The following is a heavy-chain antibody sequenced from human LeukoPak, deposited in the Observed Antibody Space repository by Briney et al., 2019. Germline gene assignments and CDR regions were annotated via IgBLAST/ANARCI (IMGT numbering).Heavy chain of an antibody. CDR1: GFTFSSYA. V-gene: IGHV3-23*01. J-gene: IGHJ4*02. CDR2: ISGSGGST. D-gene: IGHD2-2*01. CDR3: AKSGPYCSSTSCNYFDY. Sequence: PGGSLRLSCAASGFTFSSYAMSWVRQAPGKGLEWVSAISGSGGSTYYADSVKGRFTISRDNFKNTLYLQMNSLRAEDTAVYYCAKSGPYCSSTSCNYFDYWGQGTLVTVSS.